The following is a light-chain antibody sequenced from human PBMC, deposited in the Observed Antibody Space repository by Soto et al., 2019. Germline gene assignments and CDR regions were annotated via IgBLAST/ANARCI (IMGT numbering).Light chain of an antibody. Sequence: DSYMTQGTASLSESVGDRVTITCGTSQRIENYLNWYQLKPGKAPNLLIYSVSSLQSGVPSRFSGSGSGTDFTLTISSLRPRDCATYDCQRTYSSPQAFGQGTKVDIK. J-gene: IGKJ1*01. V-gene: IGKV1-39*01. CDR3: QRTYSSPQA. CDR2: SVS. CDR1: QRIENY.